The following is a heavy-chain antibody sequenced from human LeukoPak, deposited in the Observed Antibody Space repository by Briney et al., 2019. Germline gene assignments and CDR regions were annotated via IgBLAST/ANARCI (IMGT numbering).Heavy chain of an antibody. CDR1: GYTFTGYY. V-gene: IGHV1-2*02. CDR2: INPNSGGT. J-gene: IGHJ3*02. CDR3: ARDQQWLVHDAFDI. D-gene: IGHD6-19*01. Sequence: ASVKVSCKASGYTFTGYYMHWVRQAPGQGLEWMGWINPNSGGTNYAQKFQGRVTMTRDTSISTAYMELRSLRSDDTAVYYCARDQQWLVHDAFDIWGHGTMVTVSS.